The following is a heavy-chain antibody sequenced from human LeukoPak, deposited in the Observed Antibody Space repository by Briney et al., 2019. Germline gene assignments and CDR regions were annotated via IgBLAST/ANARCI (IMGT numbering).Heavy chain of an antibody. CDR1: GLTLSRYW. CDR2: INNDGSST. V-gene: IGHV3-74*01. D-gene: IGHD3-10*01. J-gene: IGHJ4*02. Sequence: PGGSLRLSCAASGLTLSRYWMHWVRQAPGKGLVWISLINNDGSSTTYADSVEGRFTISRDNAKNTLYLQMNSLRAEDTAVYYCAAPGNNGSGPFDFWGQGTLVTVSS. CDR3: AAPGNNGSGPFDF.